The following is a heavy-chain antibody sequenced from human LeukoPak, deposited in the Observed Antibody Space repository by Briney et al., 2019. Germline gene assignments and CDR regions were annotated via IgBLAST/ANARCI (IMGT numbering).Heavy chain of an antibody. Sequence: GASVKVSCKASGYTFTGYYMHWVRQAPGQGLEWMGWINPNSGGTNYAQKFQGRLTMTRDMPTSTVYMELRGLRSDDTAVYYCARDPGYYDSSGYAPVNYFYNYMDVWGKGTTVTVSS. CDR1: GYTFTGYY. CDR3: ARDPGYYDSSGYAPVNYFYNYMDV. D-gene: IGHD3-22*01. J-gene: IGHJ6*03. CDR2: INPNSGGT. V-gene: IGHV1-2*02.